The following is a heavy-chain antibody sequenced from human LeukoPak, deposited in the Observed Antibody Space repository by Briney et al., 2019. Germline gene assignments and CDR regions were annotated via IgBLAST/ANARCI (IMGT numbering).Heavy chain of an antibody. D-gene: IGHD3-3*01. CDR1: GYTFTSYY. CDR3: ARDPRNYDFWSGSSSRFDY. CDR2: INPSGGST. J-gene: IGHJ4*02. V-gene: IGHV1-46*01. Sequence: ASVKVSCKASGYTFTSYYMHWVRQAPGQGLEWMGIINPSGGSTSYAQKLQGRVTMTRDTSTSTVYMELSSLRSEDTAVYYCARDPRNYDFWSGSSSRFDYWGQGTLVTVSS.